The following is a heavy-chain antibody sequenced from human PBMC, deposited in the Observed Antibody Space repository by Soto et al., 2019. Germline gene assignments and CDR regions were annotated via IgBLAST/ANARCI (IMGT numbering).Heavy chain of an antibody. CDR2: ISYSGAT. V-gene: IGHV4-30-4*01. D-gene: IGHD6-13*01. J-gene: IGHJ4*02. Sequence: QVQLQESGPGLVKPSQPLSLTCIVSGGSISSDDHYWSWIRQPPGKGLEWIGYISYSGATHSNPSLNSRHFLSLDTSKNQFSLQLTSGTAADTAVYYCATVRSRWNIDYWGQGNLFTVAS. CDR1: GGSISSDDHY. CDR3: ATVRSRWNIDY.